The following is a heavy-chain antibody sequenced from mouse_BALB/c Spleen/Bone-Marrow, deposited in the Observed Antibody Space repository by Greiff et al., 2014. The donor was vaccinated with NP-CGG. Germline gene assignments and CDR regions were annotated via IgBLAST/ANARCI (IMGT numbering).Heavy chain of an antibody. Sequence: VQLQQSGAELVKPGASVKLSCKASGYTFTSYWMHWVKQRPGQGLEWIGEINPSNGRTNYNEKFKSKATLTVDKSSSTAYMQLSSLTSEDSAVYFCARNCYDGPYSIDYLGQGTSGTGSS. CDR3: ARNCYDGPYSIDY. J-gene: IGHJ4*01. V-gene: IGHV1S81*02. CDR2: INPSNGRT. CDR1: GYTFTSYW. D-gene: IGHD2-12*01.